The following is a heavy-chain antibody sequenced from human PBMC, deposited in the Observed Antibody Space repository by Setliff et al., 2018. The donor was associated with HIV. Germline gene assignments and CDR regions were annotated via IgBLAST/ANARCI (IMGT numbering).Heavy chain of an antibody. Sequence: ASVKVSCKASGGTFRGFGISWVVQAPGQGLEWMGQIIPIFGTPRYAQKFQGRDTSISTAYMEVSSLRSDDTAVYYCAREGSPIYYFDYWSQGTLVTVSS. CDR1: GGTFRGFG. CDR2: IIPIFGTP. CDR3: AREGSPIYYFDY. D-gene: IGHD3-10*01. V-gene: IGHV1-69*13. J-gene: IGHJ4*02.